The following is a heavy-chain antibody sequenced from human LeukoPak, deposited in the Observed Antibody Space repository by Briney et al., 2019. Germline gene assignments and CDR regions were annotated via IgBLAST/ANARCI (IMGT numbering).Heavy chain of an antibody. CDR3: ARGWSIYDSSGYYINWFDP. CDR1: GYTFTSYG. D-gene: IGHD3-22*01. J-gene: IGHJ5*02. Sequence: ASVKVSCKASGYTFTSYGISWVRQAPGQGLEWMGWISAYNGNTNYAQKLQGRVTMTTDTSTSTAYMELRSLRSDDTAVYYCARGWSIYDSSGYYINWFDPWGQGTLVTVSS. V-gene: IGHV1-18*01. CDR2: ISAYNGNT.